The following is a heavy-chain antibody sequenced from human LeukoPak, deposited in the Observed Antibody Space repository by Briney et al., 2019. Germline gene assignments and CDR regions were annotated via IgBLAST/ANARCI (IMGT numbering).Heavy chain of an antibody. CDR2: INYSGGST. CDR1: GFTFSSYA. V-gene: IGHV3-23*01. J-gene: IGHJ4*02. CDR3: AKDLYGDYRGDY. Sequence: PGGSLRLSCAASGFTFSSYAMSGVRQAPGKGLEWVSAINYSGGSTYYADSVRGRFTISRDNSKNTLYLQMNSLRAEDTAVYYCAKDLYGDYRGDYWGQGTLVTVSS. D-gene: IGHD4-17*01.